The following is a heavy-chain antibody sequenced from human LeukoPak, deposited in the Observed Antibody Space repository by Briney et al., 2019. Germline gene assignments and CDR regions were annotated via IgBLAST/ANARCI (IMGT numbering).Heavy chain of an antibody. CDR3: ARHVRVSFGYYYMDV. Sequence: SETLSLTCAVYGGSFRGYYWSWIRQPPGKGLEVIGEINHSGSTNYNPSLKSRVTISVDTFKNRFSLKLSSVTAADTAVYYCARHVRVSFGYYYMDVWGKGTTVTISS. D-gene: IGHD6-13*01. CDR1: GGSFRGYY. V-gene: IGHV4-34*01. J-gene: IGHJ6*03. CDR2: INHSGST.